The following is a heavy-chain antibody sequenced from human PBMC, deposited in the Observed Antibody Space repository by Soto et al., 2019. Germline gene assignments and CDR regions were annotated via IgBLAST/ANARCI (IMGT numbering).Heavy chain of an antibody. J-gene: IGHJ4*02. D-gene: IGHD6-19*01. CDR1: GGSISSGDYY. CDR3: ATKTGYSSGWYVFN. Sequence: SETLSLTCTVSGGSISSGDYYWSWIRQPPARGLEWIGYIYYSGSTYYNPSLRSRVTISVDTSKNQFSLKLSSVTAADTAVYYCATKTGYSSGWYVFNWGQGTLVTVSS. CDR2: IYYSGST. V-gene: IGHV4-30-4*01.